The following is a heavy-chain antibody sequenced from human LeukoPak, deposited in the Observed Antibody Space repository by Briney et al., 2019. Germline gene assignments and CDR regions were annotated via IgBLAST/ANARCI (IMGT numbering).Heavy chain of an antibody. Sequence: GGSLRLSCAASGFTFSSYTINWVRQAPGKGLEWVSSISGSSYYIYYADSVRGRFTISRDNAKNSVYLQMNSLRTEDTALYYCTVDSGSYLGDPFYGMDVWGQGTTVTVSS. CDR2: ISGSSYYI. CDR3: TVDSGSYLGDPFYGMDV. D-gene: IGHD1-26*01. J-gene: IGHJ6*02. CDR1: GFTFSSYT. V-gene: IGHV3-21*04.